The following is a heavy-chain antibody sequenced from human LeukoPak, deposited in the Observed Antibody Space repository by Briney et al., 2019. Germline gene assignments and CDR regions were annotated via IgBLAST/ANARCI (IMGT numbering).Heavy chain of an antibody. J-gene: IGHJ4*02. Sequence: PGGSLRLSCAASGFTFSSYGMHWVRQAPGKGLEWVAFIRYDGSNKYYADSVKGRFTISRDNSKNTLYLQMNSLRAEDTAVYYCAKVGMITYSVVTPDYWGQGTLVTVPS. D-gene: IGHD4-23*01. CDR2: IRYDGSNK. V-gene: IGHV3-30*02. CDR1: GFTFSSYG. CDR3: AKVGMITYSVVTPDY.